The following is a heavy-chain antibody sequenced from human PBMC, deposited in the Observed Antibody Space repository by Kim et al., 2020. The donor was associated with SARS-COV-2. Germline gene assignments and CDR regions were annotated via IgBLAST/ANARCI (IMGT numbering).Heavy chain of an antibody. V-gene: IGHV3-48*03. CDR3: ARDGGGWFGGLGVGMDV. D-gene: IGHD3-10*01. Sequence: GGSLRLSCAASGFTFSSYEMNWVRQAPGKGLEWVSYISSSGSTIYYADSVKGRFTISRDNAKNSLYLQMNSLRAEDTAVYYCARDGGGWFGGLGVGMDVWVQGTTVTVSS. J-gene: IGHJ6*02. CDR1: GFTFSSYE. CDR2: ISSSGSTI.